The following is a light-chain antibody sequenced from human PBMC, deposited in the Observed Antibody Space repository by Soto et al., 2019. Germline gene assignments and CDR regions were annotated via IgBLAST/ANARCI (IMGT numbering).Light chain of an antibody. CDR1: SSNIGAGYD. J-gene: IGLJ3*02. CDR3: QSYDSSLSGWV. CDR2: GNS. Sequence: QSALTQLPTVSGAPGQRVTISCTGSSSNIGAGYDVHWYQQLPGTAPKLLIYGNSNRPSGVPDRFSGSKSGTSASLAITGLQAEDEADYYCQSYDSSLSGWVFGGGTKLTVL. V-gene: IGLV1-40*01.